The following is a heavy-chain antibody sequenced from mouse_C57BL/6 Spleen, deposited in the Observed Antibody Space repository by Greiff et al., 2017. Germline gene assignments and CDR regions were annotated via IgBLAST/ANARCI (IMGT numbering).Heavy chain of an antibody. D-gene: IGHD2-4*01. V-gene: IGHV1-80*01. J-gene: IGHJ3*01. CDR1: GYAFSSYW. CDR2: IYPGDGGT. Sequence: LQESGAELVKPGASVKISCKASGYAFSSYWMNWVKQRHGKGLEWIGEIYPGDGGTTYNGKFKGKATLTADKSSSTAYMQLSSLTSEDSAVSCCAYYDYGRFAYWGQGTLVTVSA. CDR3: AYYDYGRFAY.